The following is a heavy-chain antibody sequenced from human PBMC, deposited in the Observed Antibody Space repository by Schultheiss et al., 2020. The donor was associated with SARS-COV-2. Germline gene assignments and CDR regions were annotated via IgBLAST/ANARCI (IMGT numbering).Heavy chain of an antibody. CDR1: GGSISSSSYY. CDR2: IYYSGST. Sequence: SETLSLTCTVSGGSISSSSYYWGWIRQPPGKGLEWIGSIYYSGSTYYNPSLKSRVTISVDTSKNQFSLKLSSVTAADTAVYYCARTLPSYYYYDMDVWGQGTTVTVSS. D-gene: IGHD2-2*01. CDR3: ARTLPSYYYYDMDV. V-gene: IGHV4-39*01. J-gene: IGHJ6*02.